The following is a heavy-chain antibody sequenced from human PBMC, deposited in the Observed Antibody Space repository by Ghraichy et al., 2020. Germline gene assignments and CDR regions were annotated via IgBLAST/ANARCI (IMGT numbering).Heavy chain of an antibody. CDR2: IKQDGSEK. Sequence: GESLNISCAASGFTFSSYWMSWVRQAPGKGLEWVANIKQDGSEKYYVDSVKGRFTISRDNAKNSLYLQMNSLRAEDTAVYYCARDQAADYGELIFDYWGQGTLVTVSS. CDR1: GFTFSSYW. D-gene: IGHD4-17*01. J-gene: IGHJ4*02. V-gene: IGHV3-7*01. CDR3: ARDQAADYGELIFDY.